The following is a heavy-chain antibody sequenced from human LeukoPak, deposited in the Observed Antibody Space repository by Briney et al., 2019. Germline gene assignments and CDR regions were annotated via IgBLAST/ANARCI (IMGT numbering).Heavy chain of an antibody. CDR2: MDTICST. Sequence: GGSLRLSCAASGVTVSINYMAWVRQAPGDGLERVSVMDTICSTFYAGSVRGRFTISRESSKNALFLQMDGLSAEGSAVYDCAGEGGSCSTIGCPLFNWGQGTLVTVSS. D-gene: IGHD2-2*01. CDR1: GVTVSINY. J-gene: IGHJ4*02. V-gene: IGHV3-66*02. CDR3: AGEGGSCSTIGCPLFN.